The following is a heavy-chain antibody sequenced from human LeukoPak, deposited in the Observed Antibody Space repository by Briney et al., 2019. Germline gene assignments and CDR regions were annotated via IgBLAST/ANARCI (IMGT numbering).Heavy chain of an antibody. J-gene: IGHJ4*02. CDR3: ASGMRVGPNI. CDR1: GFTFSSYA. D-gene: IGHD1-26*01. V-gene: IGHV3-30-3*01. Sequence: GGSLRLSCAASGFTFSSYAMHWVRQAPGKGLEWVAVISYDGSNKYYADSVKGRFTISRDNSKNTLYLQMNSLRAEDTAVYYCASGMRVGPNIWGQGTLVTVSS. CDR2: ISYDGSNK.